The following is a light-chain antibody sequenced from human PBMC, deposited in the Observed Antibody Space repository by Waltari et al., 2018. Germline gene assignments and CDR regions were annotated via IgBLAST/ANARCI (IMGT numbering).Light chain of an antibody. CDR2: DDS. V-gene: IGLV3-21*03. CDR1: NIGGKT. Sequence: SYVLTQPASVSVAPGKTARITCEGNNIGGKTVHWYQLRPGQAPVLVVHDDSDRPSGIPERFSGSNSGNTATLTISGVEVGDEGDYYCHVWEGSSDHYVFGTGTAVSV. CDR3: HVWEGSSDHYV. J-gene: IGLJ1*01.